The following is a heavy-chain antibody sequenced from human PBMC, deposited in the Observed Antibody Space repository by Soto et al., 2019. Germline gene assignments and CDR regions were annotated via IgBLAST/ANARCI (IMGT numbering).Heavy chain of an antibody. CDR3: AKGGRAYCGGYCRYYFDY. Sequence: QVQLVESGGGVVQPGRSLRLSCAASRFTFSGYGMHWVRQAPGKGLEWVAVISYDGSNKFYADSVKGRFTISRDNSKNTLYLQMNSLRAEDTAVYYCAKGGRAYCGGYCRYYFDYWGQGTLVTVSS. V-gene: IGHV3-30*18. D-gene: IGHD2-21*02. CDR2: ISYDGSNK. J-gene: IGHJ4*02. CDR1: RFTFSGYG.